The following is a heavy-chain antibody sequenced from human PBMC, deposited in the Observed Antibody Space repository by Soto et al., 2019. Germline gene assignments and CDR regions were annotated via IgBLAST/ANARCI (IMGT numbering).Heavy chain of an antibody. CDR1: GFGFSSYA. D-gene: IGHD4-17*01. J-gene: IGHJ3*01. Sequence: EVQLLESGGGSVQPGGSLRLSCAAPGFGFSSYAMSWVRQAPGKGPEWVSGISASGRNTYYADSVKGRSTISRDNSKNMLYLQMNNLRAEDTALYYCGKDPNGDFVGAFDFWGQGTMVTVSS. V-gene: IGHV3-23*01. CDR3: GKDPNGDFVGAFDF. CDR2: ISASGRNT.